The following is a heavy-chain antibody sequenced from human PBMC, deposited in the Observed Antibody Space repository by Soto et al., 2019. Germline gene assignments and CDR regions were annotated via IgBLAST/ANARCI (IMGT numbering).Heavy chain of an antibody. Sequence: PGGSLRLSCAASGFTLSGYWMHWVRQVPGKGLVWVSRINSDGSVTGYADSVKCRLTISRENAKNTLYLKMRNLRDEDTHVYFCARVGPTTRHWGQGTLVPVSS. CDR1: GFTLSGYW. V-gene: IGHV3-74*01. CDR2: INSDGSVT. CDR3: ARVGPTTRH. D-gene: IGHD1-26*01. J-gene: IGHJ4*02.